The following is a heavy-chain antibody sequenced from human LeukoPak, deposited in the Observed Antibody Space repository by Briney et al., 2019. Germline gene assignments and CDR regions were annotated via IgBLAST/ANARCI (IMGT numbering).Heavy chain of an antibody. CDR2: ISGDGGST. Sequence: GGSLRLSCAASGLTFDDYAMHWVRQAPGKGLEGVSLISGDGGSTYYADSVKGRFTISRDNSNNSLYLQMNSLRTEDTALYYCAKDKYDILTGPFDYWGQGALVTVSS. V-gene: IGHV3-43*02. CDR3: AKDKYDILTGPFDY. J-gene: IGHJ4*02. CDR1: GLTFDDYA. D-gene: IGHD3-9*01.